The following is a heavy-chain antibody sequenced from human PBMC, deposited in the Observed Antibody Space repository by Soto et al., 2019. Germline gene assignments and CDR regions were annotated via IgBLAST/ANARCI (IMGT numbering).Heavy chain of an antibody. CDR1: GGTFSSYT. CDR3: ARDAPGAFDI. J-gene: IGHJ3*02. D-gene: IGHD7-27*01. CDR2: IIPILGIA. Sequence: QVQLVQSGAEVKKPGSSVKVSCKASGGTFSSYTISWVRQAPGQGLEWMGRIIPILGIANYAQKFQGIVTITADKSTSTAYMELSSLRSEDTAVYYCARDAPGAFDIWGQGTMVTVCS. V-gene: IGHV1-69*08.